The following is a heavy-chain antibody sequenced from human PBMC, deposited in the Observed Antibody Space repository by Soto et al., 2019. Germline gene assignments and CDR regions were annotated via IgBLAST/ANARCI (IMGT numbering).Heavy chain of an antibody. CDR3: AREKLLYRSRQYYFDY. CDR2: IYHSGST. CDR1: GGSISSSNW. V-gene: IGHV4-4*02. Sequence: SETLSLTCAVSGGSISSSNWWSWVRQPPGKGLEWIGEIYHSGSTNYNPSLKSRVTISVDKSKNQFSLKLSSVTAADTAVYYCAREKLLYRSRQYYFDYWGQGTLVTVSS. D-gene: IGHD3-10*01. J-gene: IGHJ4*02.